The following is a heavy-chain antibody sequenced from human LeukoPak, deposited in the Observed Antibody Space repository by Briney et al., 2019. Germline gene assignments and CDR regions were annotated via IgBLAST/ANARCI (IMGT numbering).Heavy chain of an antibody. J-gene: IGHJ4*02. Sequence: PGGSLRLSCAASGFTVSSNYMSWVRQAPGKGREWVSLIYSGGSTYYADSGEGRFTISRDNSKNTLYLQMNSLSADDTAVYYCARGRFSSGWHFDYWGQGTLVSVSS. CDR2: IYSGGST. CDR3: ARGRFSSGWHFDY. D-gene: IGHD6-19*01. CDR1: GFTVSSNY. V-gene: IGHV3-53*01.